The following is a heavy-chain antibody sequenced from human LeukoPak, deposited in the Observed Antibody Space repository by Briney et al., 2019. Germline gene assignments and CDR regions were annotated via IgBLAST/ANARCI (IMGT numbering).Heavy chain of an antibody. CDR3: AKDHDNTDSYYYFDS. CDR2: ITKTGRTT. D-gene: IGHD3-10*01. J-gene: IGHJ4*02. Sequence: PGGSLRISCAASGFTFNAYAMTWVRQAPGKGLEWVSSITKTGRTTSYTGSVKGRFTIFRDNSKNTLHLQMNRLRVEDTALYFCAKDHDNTDSYYYFDSWGLGTLVTVSS. V-gene: IGHV3-23*01. CDR1: GFTFNAYA.